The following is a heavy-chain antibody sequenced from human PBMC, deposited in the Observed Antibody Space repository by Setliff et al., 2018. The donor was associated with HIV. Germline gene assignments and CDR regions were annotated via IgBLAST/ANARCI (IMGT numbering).Heavy chain of an antibody. D-gene: IGHD1-1*01. Sequence: SETLSLTCNVSGGSISSGPYFWSWIRQSAGKGLEWIGRIYSSGSTDYNPSLKSRVTISLDTSKNQFSLKLTSVTAADTAVYYCASAGSGTRAPPRYWGQGTLVTVSS. V-gene: IGHV4-61*02. CDR2: IYSSGST. CDR3: ASAGSGTRAPPRY. J-gene: IGHJ4*02. CDR1: GGSISSGPYF.